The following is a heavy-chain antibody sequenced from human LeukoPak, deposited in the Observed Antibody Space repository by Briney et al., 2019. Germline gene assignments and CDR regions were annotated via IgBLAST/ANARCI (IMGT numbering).Heavy chain of an antibody. V-gene: IGHV4-34*01. CDR2: INHSGST. J-gene: IGHJ4*02. D-gene: IGHD3-22*01. CDR1: GGSFSGYY. Sequence: SETLSLTCAVYGGSFSGYYWSWIRQPPGKGLEWIGEINHSGSTNYNPSLKSRVTISVDTSKNQFSLKLSSATAADTAVYYCARGDFGYDSSGYYIPYFDYWGQGTLVTVSS. CDR3: ARGDFGYDSSGYYIPYFDY.